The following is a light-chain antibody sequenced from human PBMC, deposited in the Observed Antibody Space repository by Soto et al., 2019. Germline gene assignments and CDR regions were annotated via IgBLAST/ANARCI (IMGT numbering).Light chain of an antibody. V-gene: IGLV2-14*01. CDR3: GSYTTSSNYV. Sequence: QSALAQPASVSVSPGQSITTSCTGTSSDIDAYNYVSWYQQHPGKAPKLMIYDVSNRPSGISNRFSGSKSGNTASLTISGLQAEDEADYYCGSYTTSSNYVFGTGTKVTVL. CDR2: DVS. CDR1: SSDIDAYNY. J-gene: IGLJ1*01.